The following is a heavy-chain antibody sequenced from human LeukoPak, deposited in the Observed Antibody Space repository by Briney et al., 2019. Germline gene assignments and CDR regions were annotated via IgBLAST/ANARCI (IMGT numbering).Heavy chain of an antibody. D-gene: IGHD6-13*01. CDR2: IYHSGST. V-gene: IGHV4-30-2*01. CDR3: ARHISSSWYYFDY. CDR1: GGSISSGGYS. J-gene: IGHJ4*02. Sequence: SQTLSLTCAVSGGSISSGGYSWSWIRQPPGKGLEWIGYIYHSGSTYYNPSLKSRVTISVDRSKNQFSLKLSSVTAADTAVYYCARHISSSWYYFDYWGQGTLVTVSS.